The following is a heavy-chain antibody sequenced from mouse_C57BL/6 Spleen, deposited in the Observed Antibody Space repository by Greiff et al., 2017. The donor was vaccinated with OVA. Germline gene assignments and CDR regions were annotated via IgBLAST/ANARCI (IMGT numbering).Heavy chain of an antibody. Sequence: QVQLQQSGAELAKPGASVKLSCKASGYTFTSYWMHWVKQRPVQGLEWIGYINPTRGYTKYNQKFKDKATLTADKSSSTAYMQLSSLTYEESSVYYCARNWDGYVDVWGTGTTVTVSS. D-gene: IGHD4-1*01. V-gene: IGHV1-7*01. CDR1: GYTFTSYW. CDR2: INPTRGYT. J-gene: IGHJ1*03. CDR3: ARNWDGYVDV.